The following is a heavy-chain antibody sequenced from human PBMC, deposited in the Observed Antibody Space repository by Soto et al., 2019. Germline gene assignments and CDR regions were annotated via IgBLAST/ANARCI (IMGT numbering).Heavy chain of an antibody. CDR3: AKDLAGYCSGGSCYSGRNYYYYYMDV. J-gene: IGHJ6*03. CDR1: GFTFSSYA. D-gene: IGHD2-15*01. Sequence: EVQLLESGGGLVQPGGSLRLSCAASGFTFSSYAMSWVRQAPGKGLEWVSAISGSGGSTYYADSVKGRFTISRDNSKNTLYLQMNSVRAEDTAVYYCAKDLAGYCSGGSCYSGRNYYYYYMDVWGKGTTVTVSS. V-gene: IGHV3-23*01. CDR2: ISGSGGST.